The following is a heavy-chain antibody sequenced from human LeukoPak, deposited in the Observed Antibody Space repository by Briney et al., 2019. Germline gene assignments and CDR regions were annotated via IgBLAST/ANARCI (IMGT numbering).Heavy chain of an antibody. V-gene: IGHV4-30-4*08. Sequence: SQTLSLTCTVSGGSISSGDYYWSWIRQPPGKGLEWIGYIYYSGSTYYNPSLKSRVTISVDTSKNQFSLKLSSVTAADTAVYYCARAPGGRDYHTEYYYYYYYMDVWGKGTTVTVSS. D-gene: IGHD3-16*01. CDR2: IYYSGST. CDR3: ARAPGGRDYHTEYYYYYYYMDV. J-gene: IGHJ6*03. CDR1: GGSISSGDYY.